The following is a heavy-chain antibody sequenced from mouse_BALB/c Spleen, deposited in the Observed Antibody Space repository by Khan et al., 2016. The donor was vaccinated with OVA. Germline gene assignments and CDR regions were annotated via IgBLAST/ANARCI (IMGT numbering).Heavy chain of an antibody. V-gene: IGHV3-1*02. CDR2: IYYSGSI. J-gene: IGHJ4*01. D-gene: IGHD2-1*01. Sequence: EVKLLESGPDLVKPSQSLSLTCTVTGYSITSGYSWHWIRQFPGNKLEWMAYIYYSGSINYNPSLKSRISLTRATSKNQFFLQLNSVTTEDTATYYCARDGNYMDYWGQGTSVTVSS. CDR3: ARDGNYMDY. CDR1: GYSITSGYS.